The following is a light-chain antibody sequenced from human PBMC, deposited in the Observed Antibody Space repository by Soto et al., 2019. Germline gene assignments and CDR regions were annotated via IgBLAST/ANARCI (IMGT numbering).Light chain of an antibody. CDR1: ISDVGGYNY. CDR2: EVS. V-gene: IGLV2-14*01. Sequence: QSALTQPASVSGSPGQSITISCTGTISDVGGYNYVSWYQQHPGKAPKLVIYEVSNRPSGVSNRFSGSKSGNTASLTISGLQAEDEADYYCTSYTSSITWVFGGGTKVTVL. CDR3: TSYTSSITWV. J-gene: IGLJ3*02.